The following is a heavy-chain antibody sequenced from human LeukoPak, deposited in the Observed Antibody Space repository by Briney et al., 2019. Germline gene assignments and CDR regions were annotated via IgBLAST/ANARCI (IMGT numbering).Heavy chain of an antibody. CDR1: GYTFTGYY. D-gene: IGHD6-13*01. Sequence: GASVRVSCKTSGYTFTGYYMHWVRQAPVQGLEWMGCINPNTGDTNYAQKFQGRVTMSRDTSISTAYMELSGLRSDDTAVSYCARDPGPPRSIAAAARGLNWYFDLWGRGTPVTVSS. CDR3: ARDPGPPRSIAAAARGLNWYFDL. CDR2: INPNTGDT. V-gene: IGHV1-2*02. J-gene: IGHJ2*01.